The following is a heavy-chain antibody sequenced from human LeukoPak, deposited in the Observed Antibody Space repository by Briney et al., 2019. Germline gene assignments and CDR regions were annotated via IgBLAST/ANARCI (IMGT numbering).Heavy chain of an antibody. D-gene: IGHD6-19*01. J-gene: IGHJ4*02. CDR2: MNPNSGNT. CDR1: RYTFTSYT. CDR3: TRGSSGRLDN. Sequence: ASVKVSCQASRYTFTSYTRTWVRQATGQGLEWMGWMNPNSGNTGYGQSFQGRITMTRDISIGTAYMELSNLTSEDTAIYYCTRGSSGRLDNWGQGSLVTVSA. V-gene: IGHV1-8*01.